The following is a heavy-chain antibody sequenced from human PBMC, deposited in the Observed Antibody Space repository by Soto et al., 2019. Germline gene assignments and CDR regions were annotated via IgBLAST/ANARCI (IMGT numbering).Heavy chain of an antibody. D-gene: IGHD2-2*02. Sequence: HGESLKISCKGSGYSFTSYWISWVRQMPGKGLEWMGRIDPSDSYTNYSPSFQGHVTISADKSISTAYLQWSSLKASDTAMYYCAGRYCSSTSCYSSEYWGQGTLVTVSS. CDR1: GYSFTSYW. V-gene: IGHV5-10-1*01. J-gene: IGHJ4*02. CDR3: AGRYCSSTSCYSSEY. CDR2: IDPSDSYT.